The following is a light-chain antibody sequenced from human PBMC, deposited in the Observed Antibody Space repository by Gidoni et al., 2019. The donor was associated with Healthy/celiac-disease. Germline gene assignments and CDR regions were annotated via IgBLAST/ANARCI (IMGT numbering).Light chain of an antibody. J-gene: IGKJ4*01. Sequence: AIQMTPSPSSLSASVGDRVTITCRASQGIRNDLGWYQQKPGKAPKLLIYAASSLQSGVPSRFSGSGSGTDFTLTISSLQPEDFATYYCLQDYNYPRTFXGXTKVEIK. CDR3: LQDYNYPRT. V-gene: IGKV1-6*01. CDR2: AAS. CDR1: QGIRND.